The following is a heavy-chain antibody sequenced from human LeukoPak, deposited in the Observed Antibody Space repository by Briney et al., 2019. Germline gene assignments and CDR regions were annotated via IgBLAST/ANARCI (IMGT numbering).Heavy chain of an antibody. CDR3: ARDREASWFDP. J-gene: IGHJ5*02. CDR2: IDRDGSRI. V-gene: IGHV3-74*01. Sequence: PGGSLRLSCAVSGFTFSSYWMHWVRQAPGKGLVWVSRIDRDGSRINYADSVKGRFTISRDNSKNTLYLQMNSLRAEDTAVYYCARDREASWFDPWGQGTLVTVSS. CDR1: GFTFSSYW.